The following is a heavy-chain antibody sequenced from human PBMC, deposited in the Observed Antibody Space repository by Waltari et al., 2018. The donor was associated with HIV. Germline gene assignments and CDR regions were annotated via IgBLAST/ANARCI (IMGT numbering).Heavy chain of an antibody. D-gene: IGHD1-26*01. J-gene: IGHJ4*01. CDR2: IFNRGST. CDR1: GGSISSGGYY. CDR3: ARDSPYGSDVDY. Sequence: QVQLQESGLGLVKPSQTLSLTCTVSGGSISSGGYYWNWIRQHPGKRLKWIGYIFNRGSTNDYPSLKTRVTISVDTSKNQFSLRLMSVTAADTAVYYCARDSPYGSDVDYWGHGTLVTVSS. V-gene: IGHV4-31*03.